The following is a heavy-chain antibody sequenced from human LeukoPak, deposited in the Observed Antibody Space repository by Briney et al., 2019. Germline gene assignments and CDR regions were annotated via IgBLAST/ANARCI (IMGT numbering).Heavy chain of an antibody. CDR2: IHYEDDESTK. D-gene: IGHD6-13*01. Sequence: GGSLRLSCAASGFTFSRCGMHWVRQAPGKGLEGVAKIHYEDDESTKYYADSVKGRFAHSRANSRNTLYLQMNSLRVEDTAVYYCARELCIAAAGWQIQHWGQGTLVAVPS. CDR1: GFTFSRCG. CDR3: ARELCIAAAGWQIQH. J-gene: IGHJ1*01. V-gene: IGHV3-30*12.